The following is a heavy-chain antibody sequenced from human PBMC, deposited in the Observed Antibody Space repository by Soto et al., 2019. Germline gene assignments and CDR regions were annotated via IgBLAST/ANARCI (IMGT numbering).Heavy chain of an antibody. CDR1: GGSISSYY. CDR3: ARGRGYSYGLDP. J-gene: IGHJ5*02. V-gene: IGHV4-59*08. Sequence: SETLSLTCTVSGGSISSYYWSWIRQPPGKGLEWIGYIYYSGSTNYNPSLKSRVTISIDTSKNQFSLRLSSVTAADTAVYYCARGRGYSYGLDPWGQGTLVTVSS. CDR2: IYYSGST. D-gene: IGHD5-18*01.